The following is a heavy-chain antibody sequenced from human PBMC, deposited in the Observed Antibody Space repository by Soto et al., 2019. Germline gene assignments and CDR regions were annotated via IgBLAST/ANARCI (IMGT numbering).Heavy chain of an antibody. V-gene: IGHV1-69*01. Sequence: QVQLVQSGAEVKKPGSSVKVSCKTSGGTFSNYAISWVRQAPGQGLEWMGGIAPIFATTNYAQRFQDRITITADESTSTAYMELSSLRSEDTAVYYCARGRIVTPTIYYYDFWGQGTLVTVSS. CDR3: ARGRIVTPTIYYYDF. CDR2: IAPIFATT. CDR1: GGTFSNYA. J-gene: IGHJ4*02. D-gene: IGHD1-26*01.